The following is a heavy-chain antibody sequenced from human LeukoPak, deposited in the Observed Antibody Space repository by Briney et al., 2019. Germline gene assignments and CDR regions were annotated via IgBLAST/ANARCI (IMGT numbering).Heavy chain of an antibody. CDR3: TKAPLMSCTGAFCYPFDS. CDR2: TVGSRPDT. Sequence: PGGSLRLSCEASGFNFKNYEMNWVRQAPGKGLEWVSATVGSRPDTYHADSVKGRFTVSRDNSRNTLYLQMNNLRIEDSAVYYCTKAPLMSCTGAFCYPFDSWGQGVLVTVSS. CDR1: GFNFKNYE. J-gene: IGHJ4*02. D-gene: IGHD2-8*02. V-gene: IGHV3-23*01.